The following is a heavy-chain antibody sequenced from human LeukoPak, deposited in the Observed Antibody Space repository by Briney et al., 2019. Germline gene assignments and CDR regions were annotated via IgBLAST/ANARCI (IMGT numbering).Heavy chain of an antibody. D-gene: IGHD3-9*01. J-gene: IGHJ4*02. CDR1: GASIYSTDYS. V-gene: IGHV4-39*07. CDR2: IYYSGST. CDR3: ARVPGSYYDILTGYYIFDY. Sequence: SETLSLTCTVSGASIYSTDYSWGWIRQPPGKGLEWIGSIYYSGSTYYNPSLKSRLTISADTSTSQLSLMLTSVTDADTAVYYCARVPGSYYDILTGYYIFDYWGQGTLVTVSS.